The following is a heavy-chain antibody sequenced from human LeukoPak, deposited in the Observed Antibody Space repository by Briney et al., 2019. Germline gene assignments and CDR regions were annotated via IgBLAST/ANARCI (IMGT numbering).Heavy chain of an antibody. J-gene: IGHJ6*02. Sequence: GGSLRLSCAASGFTFSSYGMHWVRQAPGKGLEWVAFIRYDGSNKYYADSVKGRFTISRDNSKNTLYLQMNSLRAEGTAVYYCAKGTMVRGPNTNLYYYYGMDVWGQGTTVTVSS. CDR2: IRYDGSNK. CDR1: GFTFSSYG. D-gene: IGHD3-10*01. V-gene: IGHV3-30*02. CDR3: AKGTMVRGPNTNLYYYYGMDV.